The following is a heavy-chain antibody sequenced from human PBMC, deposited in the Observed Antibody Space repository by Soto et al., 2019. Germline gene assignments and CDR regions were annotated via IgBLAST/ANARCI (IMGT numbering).Heavy chain of an antibody. CDR1: GYTFTSYG. CDR2: ISAYNGNT. V-gene: IGHV1-18*01. CDR3: ARVGFDWDPTDEHDAFDI. J-gene: IGHJ3*02. D-gene: IGHD3-9*01. Sequence: QVQLVQSGAEVKKPGASVKVSCKASGYTFTSYGISWMRQAPGQGLEWMGWISAYNGNTNYAQKLQGRVTMTTDTSTSTAYMELRSLRSDDTAVHYCARVGFDWDPTDEHDAFDIWGQGTMVTVSS.